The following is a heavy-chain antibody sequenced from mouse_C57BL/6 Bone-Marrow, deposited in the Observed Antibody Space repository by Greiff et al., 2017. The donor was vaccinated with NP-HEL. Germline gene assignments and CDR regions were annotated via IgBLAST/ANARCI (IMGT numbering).Heavy chain of an antibody. CDR3: ARYRASTGTRAMDY. J-gene: IGHJ4*01. Sequence: VQLQQSGTVLARPGASVKMSCKTSGYTFTSYWMHWVKQRPGQGLEWIGAIYPGNSDTSYNQKFKGKAKLTAVTSASTAYMELSSLTNEDSAVYYCARYRASTGTRAMDYWGQGTSVTVSS. V-gene: IGHV1-5*01. CDR1: GYTFTSYW. D-gene: IGHD4-1*02. CDR2: IYPGNSDT.